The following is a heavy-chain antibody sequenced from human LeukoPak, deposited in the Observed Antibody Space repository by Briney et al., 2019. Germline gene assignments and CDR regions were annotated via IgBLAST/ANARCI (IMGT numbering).Heavy chain of an antibody. CDR3: ARAYGDYGIDY. J-gene: IGHJ4*02. CDR1: GYTFTSYD. Sequence: ASVKVSCKASGYTFTSYDINWVRQATGQGLEWMGWMNPNSGSTGYAQKFQGRVTMTRNTSISTAYMELSSLRSKDTAVYYCARAYGDYGIDYWGQGTLVTVSS. D-gene: IGHD4-17*01. V-gene: IGHV1-8*01. CDR2: MNPNSGST.